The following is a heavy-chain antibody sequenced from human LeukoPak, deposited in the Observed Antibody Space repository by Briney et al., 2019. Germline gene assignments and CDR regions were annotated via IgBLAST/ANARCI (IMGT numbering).Heavy chain of an antibody. CDR1: GFTFSSYW. CDR2: IKQDGSET. Sequence: PGGSLRLSCAASGFTFSSYWMSWVRQAPGKGQEWVANIKQDGSETYYVVSVRGRFTISRDNAKNSLYLQMNSLRAEDTAVYYCARHRGTYYDYWGQGTLVTVSS. D-gene: IGHD3-16*01. J-gene: IGHJ4*02. V-gene: IGHV3-7*01. CDR3: ARHRGTYYDY.